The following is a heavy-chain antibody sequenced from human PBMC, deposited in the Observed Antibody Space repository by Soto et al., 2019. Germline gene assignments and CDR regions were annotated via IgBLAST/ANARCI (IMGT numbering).Heavy chain of an antibody. J-gene: IGHJ4*02. CDR2: ISYDGSNK. CDR1: GFTFSNYA. D-gene: IGHD4-17*01. Sequence: PGGSLRLSCVASGFTFSNYAMNWVRQAPGKGLEWVAVISYDGSNKYYADSVKGRITISRDNSRNTLYLQMNNLRAEDTAMYYCARDLGNNYGSLAYWGQGTLVTVSS. V-gene: IGHV3-30-3*01. CDR3: ARDLGNNYGSLAY.